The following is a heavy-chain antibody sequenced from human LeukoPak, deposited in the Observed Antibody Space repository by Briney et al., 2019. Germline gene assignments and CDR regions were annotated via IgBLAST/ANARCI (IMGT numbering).Heavy chain of an antibody. J-gene: IGHJ4*02. CDR3: TTYYVGEGGRGH. V-gene: IGHV4-61*08. CDR2: SGSP. D-gene: IGHD2-21*01. Sequence: SETLSLTCSVSGDSVSSAGYHWSWIRQAPGKGLEWIGHSGSPSYDPSLKSRVMISIDTSKNQFSLKVSTVTAADTAVYYCTTYYVGEGGRGHWGPGTLVTVSS. CDR1: GDSVSSAGYH.